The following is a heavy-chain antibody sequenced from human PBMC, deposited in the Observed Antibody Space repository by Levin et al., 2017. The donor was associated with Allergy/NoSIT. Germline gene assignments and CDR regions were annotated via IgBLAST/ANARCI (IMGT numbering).Heavy chain of an antibody. CDR1: GGSFRGWH. D-gene: IGHD6-13*01. V-gene: IGHV4-34*01. Sequence: PSQTLSLTCGVFGGSFRGWHWSWIRQPPGKGLEWIGAINHSGSTNYNPSLKSRVTMSVDTSKNQFSLNLTSVTAADTAVYYCARAPRYDSNWRNWFDPWGQGTLVTVSS. CDR3: ARAPRYDSNWRNWFDP. J-gene: IGHJ5*02. CDR2: INHSGST.